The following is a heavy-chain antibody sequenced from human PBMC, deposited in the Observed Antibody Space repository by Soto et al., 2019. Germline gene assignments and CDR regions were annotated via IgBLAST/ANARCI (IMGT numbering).Heavy chain of an antibody. Sequence: QPGGSLRLSCEASGFLFSYYAIHWVRQGPGKGLEWVSAISSSGTTTYYADSVKGRFTISRDNSKNTLYLQMNSLRAEDTATYYCAKDPDYYDNSGYSWGQGTLVTVSS. CDR1: GFLFSYYA. V-gene: IGHV3-23*01. CDR2: ISSSGTTT. J-gene: IGHJ4*02. CDR3: AKDPDYYDNSGYS. D-gene: IGHD3-22*01.